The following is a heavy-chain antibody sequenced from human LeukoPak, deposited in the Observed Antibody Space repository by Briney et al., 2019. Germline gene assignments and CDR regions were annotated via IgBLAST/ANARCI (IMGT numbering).Heavy chain of an antibody. V-gene: IGHV4-34*01. CDR2: VNHGGSS. D-gene: IGHD5-24*01. CDR1: GGSFSGYY. CDR3: ARDSGYNVNDHDVNAFDI. Sequence: TSETLSLTCAVYGGSFSGYYWTWIRQPPGKGLEWIGEVNHGGSSNYNPSLKSRLTISVDTSKNQFSLNLSSVTAADTAVYYCARDSGYNVNDHDVNAFDIWGQGTMVTISS. J-gene: IGHJ3*02.